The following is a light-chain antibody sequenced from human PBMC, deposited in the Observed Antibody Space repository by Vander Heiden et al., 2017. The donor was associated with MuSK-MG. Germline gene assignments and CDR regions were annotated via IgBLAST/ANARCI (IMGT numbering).Light chain of an antibody. V-gene: IGKV3-20*01. J-gene: IGKJ3*01. CDR2: GAS. CDR3: QQSGSSPFT. Sequence: EIVLTQSPGPLSLSPGERATLSCRASQSVSSSYLAWYQQKPGQAPRLLIYGASSRATGIPDRFSGSGSGTDFTLTISRLEPEDFAVYYCQQSGSSPFTFGPGTKVDIK. CDR1: QSVSSSY.